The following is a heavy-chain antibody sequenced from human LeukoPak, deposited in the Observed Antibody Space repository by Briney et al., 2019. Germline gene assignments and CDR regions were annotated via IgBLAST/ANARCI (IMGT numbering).Heavy chain of an antibody. CDR1: GGSFSGYY. D-gene: IGHD3-10*01. CDR3: ASFGPFAKAY. Sequence: SETLSLTCAVSGGSFSGYYWSWIRQPPGKGLEWIGEINHSGSTNYNPSLKSRVTISVDTSKNQFSLKLSSVTAADTAVYYCASFGPFAKAYWGQGTLVTVSS. V-gene: IGHV4-34*01. J-gene: IGHJ4*02. CDR2: INHSGST.